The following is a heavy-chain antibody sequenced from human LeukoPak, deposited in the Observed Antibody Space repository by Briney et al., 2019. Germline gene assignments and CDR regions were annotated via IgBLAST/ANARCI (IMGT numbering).Heavy chain of an antibody. CDR2: IKQDGSET. J-gene: IGHJ4*02. V-gene: IGHV3-7*01. CDR3: ARDFWGAYRVDFFDY. CDR1: GFTSRNYR. D-gene: IGHD3-3*01. Sequence: PGGSLRLSCAASGFTSRNYRMSCGPGAPGKRLEWGANIKQDGSETYYVDSVRGRFTISRDNAQNSLYLQMNSLRAEDTAVYYCARDFWGAYRVDFFDYWGQGILVTVSS.